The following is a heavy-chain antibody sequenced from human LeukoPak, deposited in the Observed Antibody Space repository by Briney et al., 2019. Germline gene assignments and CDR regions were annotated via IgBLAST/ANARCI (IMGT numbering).Heavy chain of an antibody. Sequence: PSETLSLTCAVYGGSFSGYYWSWIRQPPGKGLEWIGEINHSGSTNYHPSLNSRVTISVDTSKNQFSLRLSSVTAADTAVYYCARGGGSYYDFWSALEYWGQGTLVTVSS. CDR2: INHSGST. J-gene: IGHJ4*02. CDR3: ARGGGSYYDFWSALEY. D-gene: IGHD3-3*01. V-gene: IGHV4-34*01. CDR1: GGSFSGYY.